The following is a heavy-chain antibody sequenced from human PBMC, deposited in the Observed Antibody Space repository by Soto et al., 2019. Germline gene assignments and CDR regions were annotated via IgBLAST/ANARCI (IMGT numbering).Heavy chain of an antibody. Sequence: PSETLSLTCAVSGYSISSGYYWGWIRQPPGKGLEWIGSIYHSGSTYNNPSLKSRVIMSVDTSKNQFSLKLSSVTAADTAVYYCARWTSSNYLNYWGQGILVTVSS. D-gene: IGHD4-4*01. V-gene: IGHV4-38-2*01. CDR1: GYSISSGYY. CDR3: ARWTSSNYLNY. J-gene: IGHJ4*02. CDR2: IYHSGST.